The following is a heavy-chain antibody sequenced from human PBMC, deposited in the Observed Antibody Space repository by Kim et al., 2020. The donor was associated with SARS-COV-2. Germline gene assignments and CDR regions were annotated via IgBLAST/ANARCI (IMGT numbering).Heavy chain of an antibody. D-gene: IGHD5-12*01. V-gene: IGHV3-74*01. CDR3: ASRDGYNSDAFDI. J-gene: IGHJ3*02. Sequence: YADSVKGRFTTSRDNAKNTLYLQMNSLRAEDTAVYYCASRDGYNSDAFDIWGQGTMVTVSS.